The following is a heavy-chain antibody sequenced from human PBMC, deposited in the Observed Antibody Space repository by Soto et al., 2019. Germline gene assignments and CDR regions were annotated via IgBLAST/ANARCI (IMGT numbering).Heavy chain of an antibody. CDR2: IFASVST. J-gene: IGHJ2*01. D-gene: IGHD2-8*01. Sequence: QVQLQESGPGLVKPSETLSLTCTVSGGSISGGVHSWSWIRQPPGKGLEWIGHIFASVSTYYNPSLESRLTISVDTSKNQFSLRLSSVTAADTAVYYCAREIMPLTNDWYFDLWGRGTLVTVSS. CDR3: AREIMPLTNDWYFDL. V-gene: IGHV4-30-4*01. CDR1: GGSISGGVHS.